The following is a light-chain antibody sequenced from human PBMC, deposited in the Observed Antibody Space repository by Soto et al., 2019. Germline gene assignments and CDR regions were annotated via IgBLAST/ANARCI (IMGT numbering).Light chain of an antibody. CDR1: QSVSSSH. Sequence: EVGLRQARGYRSLSPVEQATLSCMASQSVSSSHLAWYQQKPGQAPRLLIYSASSRATGIPDRFSGSGSGTDFTLTISRLEPEDFAVYYCQQYGSSPITFGQGTRLEIK. J-gene: IGKJ5*01. CDR2: SAS. V-gene: IGKV3-20*01. CDR3: QQYGSSPIT.